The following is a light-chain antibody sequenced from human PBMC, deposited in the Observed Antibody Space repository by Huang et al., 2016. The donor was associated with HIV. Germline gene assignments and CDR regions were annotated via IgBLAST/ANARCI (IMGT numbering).Light chain of an antibody. CDR3: LQYNNWWT. CDR2: DAS. V-gene: IGKV3-15*01. Sequence: EMVMTQSPATLSVSPGERATPSCRASQSVSTNLAWYQQRPGQAPRLLIYDASTRASNIPARFSGSGSGTEFTLTISGLQSEDFAVYYCLQYNNWWTFGQGTKVDIK. J-gene: IGKJ1*01. CDR1: QSVSTN.